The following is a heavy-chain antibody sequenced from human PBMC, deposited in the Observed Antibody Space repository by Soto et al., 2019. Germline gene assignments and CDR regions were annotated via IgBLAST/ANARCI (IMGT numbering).Heavy chain of an antibody. V-gene: IGHV4-31*03. CDR3: ARDPAP. CDR2: IYNIGST. Sequence: QVQLQESGPGLVKASQTLSLTCTVSGGSISSGGYYWSWIRQHPGKGLEWIGYIYNIGSTYYNPSFQSRVTISAVTSKHQCSLKLSSVTAADTAVYYCARDPAPWGQGTLVTVSS. J-gene: IGHJ5*02. CDR1: GGSISSGGYY.